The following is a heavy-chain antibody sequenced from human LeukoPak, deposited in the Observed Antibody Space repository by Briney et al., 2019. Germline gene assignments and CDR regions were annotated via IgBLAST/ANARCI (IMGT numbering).Heavy chain of an antibody. D-gene: IGHD5-24*01. CDR2: IKKDGSEK. V-gene: IGHV3-7*01. J-gene: IGHJ5*02. Sequence: GGSLRLSCVASGFTFSSCWMSWVRQAPGKGLEWVANIKKDGSEKYYVDSVKGRFTISRDNAKNSLYLQMNSLRAEDTAVYYCARIPDGWPRGWFDPWGQGTLVTVSS. CDR1: GFTFSSCW. CDR3: ARIPDGWPRGWFDP.